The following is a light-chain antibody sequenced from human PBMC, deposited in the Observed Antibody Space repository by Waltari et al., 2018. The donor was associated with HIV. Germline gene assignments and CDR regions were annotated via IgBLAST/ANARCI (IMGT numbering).Light chain of an antibody. J-gene: IGLJ2*01. CDR1: SSDVGAFNS. Sequence: QSALTQPPSATGSPGHPLPISCAGTSSDVGAFNSVSWYQQHPGKAPKLIIYEVTKRPSGVPDRFSGSKSGNAASLTVSGLQTEDEAVYYCSSYAGSNTLIFGGGT. CDR3: SSYAGSNTLI. CDR2: EVT. V-gene: IGLV2-8*01.